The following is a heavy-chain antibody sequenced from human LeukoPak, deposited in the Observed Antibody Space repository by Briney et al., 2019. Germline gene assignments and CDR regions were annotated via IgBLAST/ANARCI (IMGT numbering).Heavy chain of an antibody. CDR1: GFTFSSYG. CDR2: ISYDGSNK. V-gene: IGHV3-30*18. J-gene: IGHJ4*02. D-gene: IGHD3-22*01. Sequence: GGSLRLSCAASGFTFSSYGMHWVRRAPGKGLEWVAVISYDGSNKYYADSVKGRFTISRDNSKNTLYLQMNSLRAEDTAVYYCAKEKYYYDSSGYDYWGQGTLVTVSS. CDR3: AKEKYYYDSSGYDY.